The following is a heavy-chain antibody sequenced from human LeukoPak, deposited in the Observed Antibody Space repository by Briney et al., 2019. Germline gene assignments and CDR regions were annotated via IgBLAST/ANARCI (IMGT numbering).Heavy chain of an antibody. D-gene: IGHD3-16*02. V-gene: IGHV1-46*01. CDR3: ARSILFGGVIDPIDY. J-gene: IGHJ4*02. Sequence: GASVKVSSKASVNTFTLYYIHWVRQAPGQGLQWMGMINPSDGATTYAQRFQGKVTMTRDTSISTAYMELSRLRSDDTAVYYCARSILFGGVIDPIDYWGQGTLVTVSS. CDR2: INPSDGAT. CDR1: VNTFTLYY.